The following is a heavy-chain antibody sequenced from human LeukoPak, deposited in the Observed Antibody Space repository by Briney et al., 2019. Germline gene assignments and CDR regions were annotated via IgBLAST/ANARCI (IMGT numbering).Heavy chain of an antibody. J-gene: IGHJ4*02. V-gene: IGHV1-69*05. CDR1: GGTFSSYA. Sequence: GASVKVSCKASGGTFSSYAISWVRQAPGQGLEWMGGIIPIFGTANYAQKFQGRVTITTDESTSTAYMELSSLRSEDTAVYYCARDTYYYDSSGYFDPLFDYWGQGTLVTVSS. CDR3: ARDTYYYDSSGYFDPLFDY. CDR2: IIPIFGTA. D-gene: IGHD3-22*01.